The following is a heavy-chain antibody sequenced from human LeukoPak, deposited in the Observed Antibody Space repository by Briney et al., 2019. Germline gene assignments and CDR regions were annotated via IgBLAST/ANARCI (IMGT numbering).Heavy chain of an antibody. J-gene: IGHJ5*02. D-gene: IGHD3-22*01. CDR1: GGSISSYY. CDR3: ARETIIVGRAEFGP. CDR2: IYYSGIT. Sequence: SEALSLTCTVSGGSISSYYWSWIRQPPGKGLEWIGYIYYSGITNYNPSLKSRVTISVDTSKNQFSLKLSSVTAADTAVYYCARETIIVGRAEFGPWGQGTLVTVSS. V-gene: IGHV4-59*01.